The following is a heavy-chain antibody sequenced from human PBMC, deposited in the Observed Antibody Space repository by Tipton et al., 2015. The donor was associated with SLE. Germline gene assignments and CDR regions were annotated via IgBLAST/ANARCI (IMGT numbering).Heavy chain of an antibody. CDR3: TRDPLAYAFDI. CDR1: GFTFGDYA. CDR2: IRSKAYGGTT. Sequence: RSLRLSCTASGFTFGDYAMSWVRQAPGKGLEWVGFIRSKAYGGTTEYAASVKGRFTISRDDSKSIAYLQMNSLKTEDTAVYYCTRDPLAYAFDIWGQGTMVTVSS. V-gene: IGHV3-49*04. J-gene: IGHJ3*02.